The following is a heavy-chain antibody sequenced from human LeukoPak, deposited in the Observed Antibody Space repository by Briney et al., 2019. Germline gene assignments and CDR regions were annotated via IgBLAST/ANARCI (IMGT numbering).Heavy chain of an antibody. Sequence: ASVKVSCKASGGTFSSYAISWVRQAPGQGLEWMGRIIPILGITNYAQKFQGRVTITADKSTGTAYMELSSLRSEDTAVYYCATEDPRGYYFDYWGQGTLVTVSS. D-gene: IGHD3-10*01. CDR1: GGTFSSYA. CDR3: ATEDPRGYYFDY. CDR2: IIPILGIT. J-gene: IGHJ4*02. V-gene: IGHV1-69*04.